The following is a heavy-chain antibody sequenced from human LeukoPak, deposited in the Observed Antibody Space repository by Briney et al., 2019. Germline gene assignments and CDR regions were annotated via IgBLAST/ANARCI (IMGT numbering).Heavy chain of an antibody. V-gene: IGHV1-24*01. J-gene: IGHJ1*01. CDR2: FDPDDGET. D-gene: IGHD3-22*01. CDR1: GYTLTELS. Sequence: ASVKVSCKVSGYTLTELSMHWVRQAPGKGLEWMGGFDPDDGETIYAQKFQGRVTMTEDTSTDTAYMELSSLRSEDTAVYYCATRGHYYDSSGYYHVNYFQHWGQGTLVTVSS. CDR3: ATRGHYYDSSGYYHVNYFQH.